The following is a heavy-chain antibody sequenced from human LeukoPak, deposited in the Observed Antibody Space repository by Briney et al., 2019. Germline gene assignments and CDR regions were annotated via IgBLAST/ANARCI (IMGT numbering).Heavy chain of an antibody. CDR1: GYTFTSYG. CDR3: ARGLSYYYDSSGYFVD. J-gene: IGHJ4*02. Sequence: ASVKVSCTASGYTFTSYGISWVRQAPGQGLEWMGWISAYNGNTNYAQKLQGRVTMTTDTSTSTAYMELRSLRSDDTAVYYCARGLSYYYDSSGYFVDWGQGTLVTVSS. V-gene: IGHV1-18*01. D-gene: IGHD3-22*01. CDR2: ISAYNGNT.